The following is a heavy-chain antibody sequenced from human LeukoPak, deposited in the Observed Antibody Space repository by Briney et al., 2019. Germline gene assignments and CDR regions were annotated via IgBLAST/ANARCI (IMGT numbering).Heavy chain of an antibody. CDR1: GFTFTNAW. CDR2: IKSNADAGTT. CDR3: ATDGGSTGYYGRSDY. V-gene: IGHV3-15*01. J-gene: IGHJ4*02. Sequence: KPGGSLRLSCAASGFTFTNAWMTWVRQAPGKGLDWVGRIKSNADAGTTDYAAPVKGRFTISRDDSKNTLYLQMNSLKTEDTAVYYCATDGGSTGYYGRSDYWGQGTLVTVSS. D-gene: IGHD3-22*01.